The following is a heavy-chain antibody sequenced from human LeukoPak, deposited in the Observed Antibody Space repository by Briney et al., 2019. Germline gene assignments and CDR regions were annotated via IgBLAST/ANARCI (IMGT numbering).Heavy chain of an antibody. CDR3: AKRDGFAEQNWSFDL. V-gene: IGHV1-18*01. Sequence: ASVKVSCKASGYTFTSYGISWVRQAPGQGLEWMGWISTYNGNTNYALKLQGGVTMTTDTSTSTAYMELRSLRSDDTAVYYCAKRDGFAEQNWSFDLWGQGTLVTVSS. D-gene: IGHD1/OR15-1a*01. CDR2: ISTYNGNT. CDR1: GYTFTSYG. J-gene: IGHJ5*02.